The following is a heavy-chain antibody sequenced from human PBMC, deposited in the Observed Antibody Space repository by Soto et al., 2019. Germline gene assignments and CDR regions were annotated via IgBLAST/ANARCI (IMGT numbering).Heavy chain of an antibody. J-gene: IGHJ6*02. D-gene: IGHD2-2*01. CDR2: ISWNSGNI. Sequence: SLRLSCAASGFTFDDYAMHWVRQAPGKGLEWVSGISWNSGNIGYADSVKGRFTISRDNAKNSLYLQMNSLRAEDTALYYCAKDQKIGTRNYYYGMDVWGQGTTVTVSS. CDR3: AKDQKIGTRNYYYGMDV. CDR1: GFTFDDYA. V-gene: IGHV3-9*01.